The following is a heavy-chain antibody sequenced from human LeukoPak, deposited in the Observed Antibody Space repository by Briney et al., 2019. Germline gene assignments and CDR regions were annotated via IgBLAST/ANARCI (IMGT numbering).Heavy chain of an antibody. CDR2: INHSGST. Sequence: SETLSLTCAVYGGSFSGYYWSWIRQPPGKGPEWIGEINHSGSTNYNPSLKSRVTISVDTSKNQFSLKLSSVTAADTAVYYCAAKGNGYSGTYVFAHWGRGTLVTVSP. CDR3: AAKGNGYSGTYVFAH. CDR1: GGSFSGYY. J-gene: IGHJ4*02. V-gene: IGHV4-34*01. D-gene: IGHD5-12*01.